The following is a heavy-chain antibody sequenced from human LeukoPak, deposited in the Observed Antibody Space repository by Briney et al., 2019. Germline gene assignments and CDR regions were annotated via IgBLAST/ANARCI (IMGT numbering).Heavy chain of an antibody. D-gene: IGHD4-11*01. CDR2: ISDNGDDT. CDR1: GFTFSSYA. V-gene: IGHV3-23*01. Sequence: GGSLRLSCAASGFTFSSYAMIWVRQAPGKGLDWVSSISDNGDDTYYADSVKGRFTISRDKSTNTLYLQMNSPRADDAAVYYCAKGYYGNYVAVDYWGQGTLVTVSS. J-gene: IGHJ4*02. CDR3: AKGYYGNYVAVDY.